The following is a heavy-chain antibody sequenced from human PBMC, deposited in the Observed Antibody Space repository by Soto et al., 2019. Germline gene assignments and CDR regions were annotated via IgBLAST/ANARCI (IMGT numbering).Heavy chain of an antibody. CDR3: ARVVETTWYYSGMNV. D-gene: IGHD1-7*01. CDR1: GGSISSSNW. J-gene: IGHJ6*02. Sequence: SETLSLTCAVSGGSISSSNWWSWVRQPPGKGLEWIGEIYHSGSTNYNPSLKSRVTISVDKSKNQFSLKLSSVTAADTAVYYCARVVETTWYYSGMNVWGQGTTLTVSS. V-gene: IGHV4-4*02. CDR2: IYHSGST.